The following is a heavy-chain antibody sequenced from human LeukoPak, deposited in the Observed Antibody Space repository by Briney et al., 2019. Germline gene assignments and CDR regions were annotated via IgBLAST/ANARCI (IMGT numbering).Heavy chain of an antibody. D-gene: IGHD1-26*01. J-gene: IGHJ6*02. CDR3: AKSPGTYSYYSYLDV. V-gene: IGHV3-66*01. CDR1: GFTVSNNY. CDR2: IYTAGTT. Sequence: GGSLRLSCAATGFTVSNNYMSWVRQAPGTGLEWVSVIYTAGTTYYAASVKGRFTISRDNSRNTLYLQMNSLRAEDTAVYYCAKSPGTYSYYSYLDVWGQGTTVTVS.